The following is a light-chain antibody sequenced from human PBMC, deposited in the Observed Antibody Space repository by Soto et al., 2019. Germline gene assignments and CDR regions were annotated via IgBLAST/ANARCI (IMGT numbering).Light chain of an antibody. CDR3: QQYYSYPPT. CDR2: AAS. J-gene: IGKJ1*01. CDR1: QTISSW. Sequence: DIQMTQSPSTLSGSVGDRVTITCRASQTISSWLAWYQQKPGKAPKLLIYAASTLQSGVPSRFSGSGSGTDFTLTISCLQSEDFATYYCQQYYSYPPTFGQGPRWIS. V-gene: IGKV1-5*01.